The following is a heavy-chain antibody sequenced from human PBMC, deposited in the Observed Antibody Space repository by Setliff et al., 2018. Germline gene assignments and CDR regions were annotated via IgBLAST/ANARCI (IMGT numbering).Heavy chain of an antibody. V-gene: IGHV4-34*08. D-gene: IGHD3-22*01. CDR2: IDYGGRT. J-gene: IGHJ6*02. CDR3: NGFYHYFSFDV. CDR1: GETISTYQ. Sequence: PSETLSLTCTAHGETISTYQWSWIRQPPGKGLEWIGEIDYGGRTKYNPSLKSRVIISGDRSKWQLSLKMRSVTAADTAVYYCNGFYHYFSFDVWGQGTTVTVSS.